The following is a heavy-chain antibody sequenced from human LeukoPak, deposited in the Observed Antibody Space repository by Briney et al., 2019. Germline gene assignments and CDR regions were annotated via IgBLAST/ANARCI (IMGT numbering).Heavy chain of an antibody. CDR3: GRAVAGIYGMDV. CDR2: IIPIFGTA. V-gene: IGHV1-69*13. J-gene: IGHJ6*02. Sequence: SVTVSCKASGGTFSSYAISWVRQAPGQGLEWMGGIIPIFGTANYAQKFQGRVTITADESTSTAYMELSSLRSEDTAVYYCGRAVAGIYGMDVWGQGTTVTVSS. CDR1: GGTFSSYA. D-gene: IGHD6-19*01.